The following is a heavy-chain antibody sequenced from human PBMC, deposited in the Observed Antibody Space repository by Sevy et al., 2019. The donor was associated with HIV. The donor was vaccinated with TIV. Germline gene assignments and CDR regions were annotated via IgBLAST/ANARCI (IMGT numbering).Heavy chain of an antibody. CDR1: GFTFSSYA. D-gene: IGHD2-8*02. CDR2: ISGSGGST. Sequence: GGSLRLSCAASGFTFSSYAMSWVRQAPGKGLEWVSAISGSGGSTYYADSVKGRFTISRNNSKNTLYLQMNSLRAEDTAVYYCAKDSSVLLVVSNLYFDYWGQGTLVTVSS. CDR3: AKDSSVLLVVSNLYFDY. J-gene: IGHJ4*02. V-gene: IGHV3-23*01.